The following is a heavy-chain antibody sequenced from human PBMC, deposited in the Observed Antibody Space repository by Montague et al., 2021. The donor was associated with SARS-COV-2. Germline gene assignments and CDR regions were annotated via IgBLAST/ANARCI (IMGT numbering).Heavy chain of an antibody. V-gene: IGHV4-31*03. CDR1: GGSISSGGYY. Sequence: TLSLTCTVSGGSISSGGYYWSWIRQHPGKGLEWIGYIYYSGSTYYNPSLRSRVTISVDTSKSQFSLKLSSVTAADTGAYYCARWDPQTLTLIGLRGKSASDYWGQGTRSPSPQ. CDR2: IYYSGST. CDR3: ARWDPQTLTLIGLRGKSASDY. D-gene: IGHD4-23*01. J-gene: IGHJ4*02.